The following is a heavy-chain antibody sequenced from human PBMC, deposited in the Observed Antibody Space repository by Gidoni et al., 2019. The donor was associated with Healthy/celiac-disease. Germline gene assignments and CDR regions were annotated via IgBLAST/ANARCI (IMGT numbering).Heavy chain of an antibody. CDR1: GFTFSDYN. J-gene: IGHJ4*02. D-gene: IGHD6-19*01. CDR3: ARDLSSGWLQNFDY. CDR2: SSSSGSTI. Sequence: QVQLVESGGGLVKPGGSLRLSCAASGFTFSDYNMSWNRQAPGKGLEWVSYSSSSGSTIYYADSVKGRFTISRDNAKNALYLQMNSLRAEDTAVYYCARDLSSGWLQNFDYWGQGTLVTVSS. V-gene: IGHV3-11*01.